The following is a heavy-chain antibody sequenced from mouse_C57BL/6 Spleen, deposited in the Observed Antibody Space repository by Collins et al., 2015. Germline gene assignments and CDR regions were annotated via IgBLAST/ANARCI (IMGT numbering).Heavy chain of an antibody. J-gene: IGHJ4*01. Sequence: EVQLQQSGPELVKPGASVKMSCKASGYTFTDYYMDWVKQSHGESFEWIGRVNPYNGGTSYSQKFKGKATLTVDKSSSTAYMELNSLTSEDSAVYYCARWDYWGQGTSVTVSS. CDR2: VNPYNGGT. CDR3: ARWDY. CDR1: GYTFTDYY. V-gene: IGHV1-19*01.